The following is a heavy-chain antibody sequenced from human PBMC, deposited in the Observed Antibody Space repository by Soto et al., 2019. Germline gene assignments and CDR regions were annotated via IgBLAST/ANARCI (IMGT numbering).Heavy chain of an antibody. CDR1: GISLSTSGVG. J-gene: IGHJ3*02. V-gene: IGHV2-5*01. D-gene: IGHD1-1*01. CDR2: VYWNDDK. Sequence: QITLKGSGPTLVKPTQTLTLTCTLSGISLSTSGVGLGWIRQTPGKALEWLALVYWNDDKHYSPSLKSRLTITKDTSKNQAILTMTNMDPADTATYYCARGLATLPVFVFDIWGQGTVVTVSS. CDR3: ARGLATLPVFVFDI.